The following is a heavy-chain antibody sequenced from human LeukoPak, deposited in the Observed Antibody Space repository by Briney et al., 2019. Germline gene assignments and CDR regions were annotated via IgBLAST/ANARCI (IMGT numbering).Heavy chain of an antibody. CDR1: GGSISSYY. D-gene: IGHD1-26*01. V-gene: IGHV4-59*12. Sequence: PSETLSLTCTVSGGSISSYYWSWIRQPPGKGLEWIGYIYYSGSTNYNPSLKSRVTISVDTSKNQFSLKLSSVTAADTAIYYCAKDLPPHSGIYGRYAFDIWGQGTMVTVSS. CDR3: AKDLPPHSGIYGRYAFDI. J-gene: IGHJ3*02. CDR2: IYYSGST.